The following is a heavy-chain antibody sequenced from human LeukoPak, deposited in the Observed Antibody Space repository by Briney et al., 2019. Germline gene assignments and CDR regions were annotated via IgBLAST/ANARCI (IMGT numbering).Heavy chain of an antibody. CDR3: ARGDYKWDDY. CDR1: GGSISSYY. D-gene: IGHD4-11*01. J-gene: IGHJ4*02. CDR2: IYHSGST. Sequence: SETLSLTCTVSGGSISSYYWSWIRQPPGKGLEWIGYIYHSGSTYYNPSLKSRVTISVDRSKNQFSLKLSSVTAADTAVYYCARGDYKWDDYWGQGTLVTVSS. V-gene: IGHV4-59*12.